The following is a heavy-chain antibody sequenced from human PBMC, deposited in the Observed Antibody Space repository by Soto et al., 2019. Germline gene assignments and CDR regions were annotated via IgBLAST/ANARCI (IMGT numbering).Heavy chain of an antibody. CDR1: GGSISSYY. V-gene: IGHV4-59*01. D-gene: IGHD6-13*01. CDR2: IYYSGST. CDR3: ARHIGEQQLVKNWFDP. Sequence: QVQLQESGPGLVKPSETLSLTCTVSGGSISSYYWSWIRQPPGKGLEWIGYIYYSGSTNYNPSLKSRVTISVDTSKNQFSLKLSSVTAADTAVYYCARHIGEQQLVKNWFDPWGQGTLVTVSS. J-gene: IGHJ5*02.